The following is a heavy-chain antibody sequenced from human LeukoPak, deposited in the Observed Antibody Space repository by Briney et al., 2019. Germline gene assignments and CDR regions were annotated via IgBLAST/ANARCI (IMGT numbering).Heavy chain of an antibody. CDR3: ARDSRYYYGSGSPKWGLGY. CDR2: INPNNGGT. V-gene: IGHV1-2*02. J-gene: IGHJ4*02. D-gene: IGHD3-10*01. Sequence: ASVKVSCKASGYTFTGYYMHWVRQAPGQGLEWMGWINPNNGGTNYAQKFQGRVTMTRDTSISTAYMELSRLRSDDTAVYYCARDSRYYYGSGSPKWGLGYWGQGTLVTVSS. CDR1: GYTFTGYY.